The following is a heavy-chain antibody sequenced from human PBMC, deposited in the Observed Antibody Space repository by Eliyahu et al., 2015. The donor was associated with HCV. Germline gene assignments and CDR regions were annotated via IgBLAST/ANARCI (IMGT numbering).Heavy chain of an antibody. CDR1: GGSISTYY. Sequence: QVQLQESGPGLVKPSETLSLTCIVSGGSISTYYWXWIRQPPGKGLEWIGEIHYSGSTNHNPSLKSRVTMSIDTSKNQFSLKLSSVTAADTAVYYCASGGGGIAVAGTGGWFDPWGQGTLVTVSS. CDR3: ASGGGGIAVAGTGGWFDP. V-gene: IGHV4-59*01. J-gene: IGHJ5*02. CDR2: IHYSGST. D-gene: IGHD6-19*01.